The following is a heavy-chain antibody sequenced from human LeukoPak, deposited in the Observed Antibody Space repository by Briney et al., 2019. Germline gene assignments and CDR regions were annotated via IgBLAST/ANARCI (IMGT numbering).Heavy chain of an antibody. V-gene: IGHV7-4-1*02. CDR1: GYTLTELS. Sequence: ASVKVSCKVSGYTLTELSMHWVRQAPGQGLEWMGWINTNTGNPTFAQAFTGRFVFSLDTSVSTAYLQISSLKAEDTAVYYCARSPLIWFGELLPSHFDYWGQGTLVTVSS. D-gene: IGHD3-10*01. J-gene: IGHJ4*02. CDR2: INTNTGNP. CDR3: ARSPLIWFGELLPSHFDY.